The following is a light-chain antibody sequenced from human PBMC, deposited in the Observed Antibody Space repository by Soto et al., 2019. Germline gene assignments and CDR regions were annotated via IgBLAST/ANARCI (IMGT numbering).Light chain of an antibody. CDR3: QQYGSSRT. V-gene: IGKV3-20*01. CDR2: GAS. Sequence: EIELTQSPGTLSLSPGERATLSCRASQSVSSSYLAWYQQKPGQAPRLLIYGASSRATGIPDRFSGSGSGTDFTLTISRLEPEDFAVYYCQQYGSSRTFGQGTK. CDR1: QSVSSSY. J-gene: IGKJ1*01.